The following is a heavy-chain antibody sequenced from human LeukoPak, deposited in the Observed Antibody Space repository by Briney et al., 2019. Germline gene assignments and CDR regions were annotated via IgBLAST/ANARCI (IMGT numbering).Heavy chain of an antibody. V-gene: IGHV3-7*01. CDR3: ARDPGGSNWGAFDV. CDR2: IKPDGSDT. J-gene: IGHJ3*01. Sequence: PGGSLRLSCAASGFTFSSHWMTWVRQAPGKGLEWMANIKPDGSDTYYVNSVEGRLSISRDNSKNSLYLQMNSLRAEDTAVCYCARDPGGSNWGAFDVWGQGTMVTVSS. D-gene: IGHD3-16*01. CDR1: GFTFSSHW.